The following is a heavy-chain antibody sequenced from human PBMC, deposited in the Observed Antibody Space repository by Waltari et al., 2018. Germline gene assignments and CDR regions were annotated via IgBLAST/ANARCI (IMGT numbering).Heavy chain of an antibody. Sequence: QVLLQESGPGLVKPSQTLSLTCTVSDGSINSDTSYWSWIRQPAGKGLEWIGRIYSGGDARYSPSLERRVAISVDRSKNQFSLTIFSVNAADAAVYYCARGDERLARYHFDDWGQGTQVIVSS. CDR3: ARGDERLARYHFDD. D-gene: IGHD6-25*01. V-gene: IGHV4-61*02. J-gene: IGHJ4*02. CDR2: IYSGGDA. CDR1: DGSINSDTSY.